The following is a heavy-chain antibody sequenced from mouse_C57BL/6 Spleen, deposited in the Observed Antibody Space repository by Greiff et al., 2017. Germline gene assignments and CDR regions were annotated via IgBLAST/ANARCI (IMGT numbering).Heavy chain of an antibody. V-gene: IGHV1-64*01. CDR1: GYTFTSYW. J-gene: IGHJ4*01. CDR3: ARDGSSPNAMDY. CDR2: IHPNSGST. Sequence: QVQLQQSGAELVKPGASEKLSCKASGYTFTSYWMHWVKQRPGQGLEWIGMIHPNSGSTNYNEKFKSKATLTVDKSSSTAYMQLSSLTSEDSAVXYCARDGSSPNAMDYWGQGTSVTVSS. D-gene: IGHD1-1*01.